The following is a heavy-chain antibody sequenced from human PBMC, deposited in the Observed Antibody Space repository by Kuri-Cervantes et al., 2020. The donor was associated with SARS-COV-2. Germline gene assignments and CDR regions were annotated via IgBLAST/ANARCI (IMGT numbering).Heavy chain of an antibody. CDR1: GFTFTTYA. D-gene: IGHD6-19*01. CDR3: ARGSVARTQYYYYYGMDV. J-gene: IGHJ6*02. CDR2: ISYDGSNN. V-gene: IGHV3-30-3*01. Sequence: GECLKISCAASGFTFTTYAMNWVRQASGKGLEWVGLISYDGSNNYYADSVKGRFTISRDNSKNTLYLQMNSLRAEDTAVYYCARGSVARTQYYYYYGMDVWGQGTTVTVSS.